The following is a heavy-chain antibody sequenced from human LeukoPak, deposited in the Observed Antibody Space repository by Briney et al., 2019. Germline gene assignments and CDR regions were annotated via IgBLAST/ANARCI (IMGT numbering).Heavy chain of an antibody. V-gene: IGHV1-2*02. Sequence: GASVKVSCKASGYTFTGYYMHWVRQAPGQGLEWMGWINPNSGGTNYAQKFQGRVTMTRDTSISTAYMELSRLRSDDTAVYYCARVVPAAGDYGDRSPYFDYWGQGTLVTVSS. D-gene: IGHD4-17*01. CDR1: GYTFTGYY. J-gene: IGHJ4*02. CDR2: INPNSGGT. CDR3: ARVVPAAGDYGDRSPYFDY.